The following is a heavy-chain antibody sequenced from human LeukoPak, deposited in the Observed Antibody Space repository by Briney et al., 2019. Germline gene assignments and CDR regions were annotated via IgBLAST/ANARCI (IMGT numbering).Heavy chain of an antibody. V-gene: IGHV3-23*01. Sequence: GGSLRLSCAASGFTFSSYAMSWVRQAPGKGLEWVSAISGSGGSTYYADSVKGRFTISRDNSKNTLYLQMNSLRAEDTAVYYCAKSLGCYDSSGPMRLGYNYYGMDVWGQGTTVTVSS. CDR1: GFTFSSYA. D-gene: IGHD3-22*01. J-gene: IGHJ6*02. CDR2: ISGSGGST. CDR3: AKSLGCYDSSGPMRLGYNYYGMDV.